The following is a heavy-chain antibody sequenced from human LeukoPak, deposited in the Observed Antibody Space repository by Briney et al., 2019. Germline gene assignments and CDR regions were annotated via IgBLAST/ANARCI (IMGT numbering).Heavy chain of an antibody. V-gene: IGHV3-23*01. CDR3: AKDRIWLGEPHDAFDI. D-gene: IGHD3-10*01. Sequence: GGSLRLSCAASGFTFSSSAMTWVRQAPGKGLEWVSAISGSGGSTYYADSVKGRFTISRDNSKNTLYLQMNSLRAEDTAVYYCAKDRIWLGEPHDAFDIWGQGTMVTVSS. J-gene: IGHJ3*02. CDR1: GFTFSSSA. CDR2: ISGSGGST.